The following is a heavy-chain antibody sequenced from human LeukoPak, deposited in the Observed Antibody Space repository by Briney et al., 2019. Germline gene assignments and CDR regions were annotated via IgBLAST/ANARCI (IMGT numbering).Heavy chain of an antibody. CDR2: MNPNSGNT. CDR1: GYTFTSYV. Sequence: ASVKVSCKASGYTFTSYVINWVRQATGQGLEWMGWMNPNSGNTGYAQKFQGRVTITRNTSISTAYMELSSLRSEDTAVYYCARGRTTRPLLYYYYYMDVWGKGTTVTVSS. CDR3: ARGRTTRPLLYYYYYMDV. D-gene: IGHD4-17*01. V-gene: IGHV1-8*03. J-gene: IGHJ6*03.